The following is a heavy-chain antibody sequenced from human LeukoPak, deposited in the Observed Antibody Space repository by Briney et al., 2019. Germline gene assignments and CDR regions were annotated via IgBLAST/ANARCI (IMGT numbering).Heavy chain of an antibody. J-gene: IGHJ4*02. CDR1: GFTFDDYG. CDR2: INWNGGST. V-gene: IGHV3-20*04. CDR3: AGDKTTGGWYEFDY. Sequence: GGSLRLSCAASGFTFDDYGMSWVRQAPGKGLEWVSGINWNGGSTSYADSVKGRFTISRDTSKNTVSLQMNSLRAEDTAVYYCAGDKTTGGWYEFDYWGQGTLVTVSS. D-gene: IGHD6-19*01.